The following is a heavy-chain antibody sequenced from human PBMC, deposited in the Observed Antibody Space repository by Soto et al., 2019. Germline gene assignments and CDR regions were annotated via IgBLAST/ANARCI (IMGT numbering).Heavy chain of an antibody. V-gene: IGHV3-33*01. Sequence: PGGSLRLSCAASGFSFSSYGMHWVRQAPGRGLEWVAVIWYDGSNEKYADSVKGRFTISRDNSKNTLYLQMNSLRAEDTAVYYCASGPYASVSYYVNARRGTFDYWGQGALVTVSS. J-gene: IGHJ4*02. CDR2: IWYDGSNE. CDR1: GFSFSSYG. D-gene: IGHD3-10*01. CDR3: ASGPYASVSYYVNARRGTFDY.